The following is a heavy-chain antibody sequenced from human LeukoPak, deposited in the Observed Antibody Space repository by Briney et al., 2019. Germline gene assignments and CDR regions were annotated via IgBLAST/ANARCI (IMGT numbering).Heavy chain of an antibody. D-gene: IGHD3-16*01. V-gene: IGHV3-43*01. J-gene: IGHJ4*02. CDR1: GFTFDDYT. Sequence: PGGSLRLSCAASGFTFDDYTMHWVRQAPGKGLEWVSLISWDGGSTYYADSVKGRFTISRDNSKNSLYLQMNSLRTEDTALYYCAKDGGDVRLLYYFDYWGQGTLVTVSS. CDR3: AKDGGDVRLLYYFDY. CDR2: ISWDGGST.